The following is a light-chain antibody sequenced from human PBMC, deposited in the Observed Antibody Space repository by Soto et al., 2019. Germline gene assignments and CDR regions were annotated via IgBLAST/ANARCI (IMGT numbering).Light chain of an antibody. CDR1: SSDVGDYNF. J-gene: IGLJ1*01. Sequence: QSALTQPRSVSGSPGQSVTISCTGTSSDVGDYNFVSWYQQHPGKAPKLVIYDVTKRPSGVPDRFSASKSGNTASLTISGLQADDEADYYCCLYAGSYTYVFGTGTKVTVL. CDR3: CLYAGSYTYV. CDR2: DVT. V-gene: IGLV2-11*01.